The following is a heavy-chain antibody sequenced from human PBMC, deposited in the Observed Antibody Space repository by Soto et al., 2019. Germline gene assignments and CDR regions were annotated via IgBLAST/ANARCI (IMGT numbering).Heavy chain of an antibody. CDR3: AKDRVTTSGWFDP. D-gene: IGHD4-17*01. Sequence: PGGSLRLSCAASGFPFSNYSMSWVSPAPGRRLEWVSGISGSAASTYYADSVKGRFTISRDNSKNTLYLQMNSLRAEDTAVYYCAKDRVTTSGWFDPWGQGTLVTVSS. J-gene: IGHJ5*02. CDR1: GFPFSNYS. V-gene: IGHV3-23*01. CDR2: ISGSAAST.